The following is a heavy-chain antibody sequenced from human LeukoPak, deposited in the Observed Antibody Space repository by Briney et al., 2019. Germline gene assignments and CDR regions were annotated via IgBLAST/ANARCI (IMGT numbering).Heavy chain of an antibody. Sequence: SETLSLTCTVSGGSISDYYWSWVRQPAGKGLEWIGRIHISGTTYYNPSLKSRFTMSIDKSKNQFSLKLSSVTAADTAVYYCARVTTHIDYWGQGTLVTVSS. CDR2: IHISGTT. CDR1: GGSISDYY. J-gene: IGHJ4*02. V-gene: IGHV4-4*07. CDR3: ARVTTHIDY. D-gene: IGHD4-11*01.